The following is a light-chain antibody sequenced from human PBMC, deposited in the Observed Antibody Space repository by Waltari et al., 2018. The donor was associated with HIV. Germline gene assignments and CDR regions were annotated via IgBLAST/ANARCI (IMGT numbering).Light chain of an antibody. CDR2: WAS. J-gene: IGKJ4*01. Sequence: DIVMTQSPDSLAVSLGERATINCKSSQSVLYSSNNNNYLAWYQQKPGQPSKLLIYWASARESGVPDRFSGSGSGTDFTLTISSLQAEDVAVYYCQQYYTTPLTFGGGTKVEIK. V-gene: IGKV4-1*01. CDR3: QQYYTTPLT. CDR1: QSVLYSSNNNNY.